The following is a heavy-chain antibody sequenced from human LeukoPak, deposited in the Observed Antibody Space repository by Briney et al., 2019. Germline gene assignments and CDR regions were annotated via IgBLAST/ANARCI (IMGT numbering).Heavy chain of an antibody. V-gene: IGHV5-51*01. CDR2: IFPGDSDT. D-gene: IGHD6-19*01. J-gene: IGHJ3*02. CDR1: GYSFTTYW. Sequence: GESLKISCQGSGYSFTTYWIGWVRQMPGKGLEWMGVIFPGDSDTRYSPSFQGQVTISADKSISTAYLQWSSLKASDSAMYYCARPRRNSGWFSAFDIWGQGTMVTVSS. CDR3: ARPRRNSGWFSAFDI.